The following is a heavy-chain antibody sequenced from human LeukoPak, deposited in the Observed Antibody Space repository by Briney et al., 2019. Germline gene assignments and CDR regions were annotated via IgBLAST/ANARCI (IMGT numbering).Heavy chain of an antibody. CDR3: ARGARGEFWSGYSLFDY. Sequence: PSETLSLTCTVSGGSISSSSYYWGWIRQPPGKGLEWIGSIYYSGSTYYNPSLKSRVTISVDTSKNQFSLKLSSVTAADTAVYYCARGARGEFWSGYSLFDYWGQGTLVTVSS. J-gene: IGHJ4*02. CDR1: GGSISSSSYY. D-gene: IGHD3-3*01. V-gene: IGHV4-39*07. CDR2: IYYSGST.